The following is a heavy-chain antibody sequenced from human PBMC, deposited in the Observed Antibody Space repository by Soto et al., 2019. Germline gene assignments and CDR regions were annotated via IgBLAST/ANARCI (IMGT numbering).Heavy chain of an antibody. D-gene: IGHD3-22*01. CDR3: ARLGGYYQALDS. CDR2: IYYAGTT. J-gene: IGHJ4*02. CDR1: GGSINNYY. V-gene: IGHV4-59*08. Sequence: QVQLQESGPGLVKPSETLLLTCSVSGGSINNYYWSWIRQPPGKGLEFIGYIYYAGTTTYNHSLKSRVTISVDMSKNQFSLKLSSVTAADTAVYYCARLGGYYQALDSWGQGTLVTVSS.